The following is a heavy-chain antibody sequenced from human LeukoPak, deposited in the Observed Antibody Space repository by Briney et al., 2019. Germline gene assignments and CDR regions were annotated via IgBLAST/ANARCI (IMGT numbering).Heavy chain of an antibody. CDR2: INHSGST. V-gene: IGHV4-34*01. CDR1: GGSFSGYY. D-gene: IGHD1-1*01. CDR3: ATSRLFRPPYYYYGMDV. J-gene: IGHJ6*02. Sequence: SETLSLTCAVYGGSFSGYYWSWIRQPPGKGLEWIGEINHSGSTNYNPSLKSRVTISVDTSKNQFSLKLSSVTTADTAVYYCATSRLFRPPYYYYGMDVWGQGTTVTVSS.